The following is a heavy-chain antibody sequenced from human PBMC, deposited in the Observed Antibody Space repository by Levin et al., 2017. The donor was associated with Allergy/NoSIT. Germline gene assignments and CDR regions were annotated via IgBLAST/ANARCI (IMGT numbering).Heavy chain of an antibody. CDR1: GFTFNIYA. CDR3: AKESKRNYNYGGSFDF. Sequence: PGGSLRLSCTASGFTFNIYAMTWVRQTPGRTLEWVSAISSAGGDTYYANSVKGRFSISRDNSKNTLYLQMNSLRAEDTAVYFCAKESKRNYNYGGSFDFWGQGIQVTVSS. V-gene: IGHV3-23*01. CDR2: ISSAGGDT. J-gene: IGHJ4*02. D-gene: IGHD5-18*01.